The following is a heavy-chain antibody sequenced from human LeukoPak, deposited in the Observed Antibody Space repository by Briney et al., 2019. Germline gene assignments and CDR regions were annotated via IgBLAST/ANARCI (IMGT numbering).Heavy chain of an antibody. Sequence: GGSLRLSCAAFGIAVSGNYMSWVRQTPGKGLEWVSFISINTNTFYADSVRGRFTISRDTSKNTLLLQMSSLRDEDSAIYYCAIAQTWDGLFESWGQGTLVTVSS. V-gene: IGHV3-53*01. CDR3: AIAQTWDGLFES. D-gene: IGHD1-26*01. CDR1: GIAVSGNY. J-gene: IGHJ4*02. CDR2: ISINTNT.